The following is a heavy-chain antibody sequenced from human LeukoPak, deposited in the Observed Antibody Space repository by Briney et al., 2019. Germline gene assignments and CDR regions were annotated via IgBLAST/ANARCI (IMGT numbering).Heavy chain of an antibody. CDR3: ARGRYSGSYFDI. D-gene: IGHD1-26*01. Sequence: SETLSLTCAVYGGSFSGYYWSWIRQPPGKGLEWIGEINHSGSTNYNPSLKSRVTISVDTSKNQFSLKLSSVTAADTAVYYCARGRYSGSYFDIWGQGTMVTVSS. CDR1: GGSFSGYY. J-gene: IGHJ3*02. V-gene: IGHV4-34*01. CDR2: INHSGST.